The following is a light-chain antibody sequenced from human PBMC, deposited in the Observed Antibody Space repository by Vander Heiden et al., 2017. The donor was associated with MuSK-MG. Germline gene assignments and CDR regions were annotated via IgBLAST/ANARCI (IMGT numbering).Light chain of an antibody. CDR3: QQSDSTSHT. V-gene: IGKV1-39*01. J-gene: IGKJ4*01. Sequence: IPMTQSPSSLSASVGDRVTITCRASQSISSYLNWYQQKPGKAPKLLIYAASTLQGGVPSRFSGSGSGTDFTLTISRLQPEDFATYYCQQSDSTSHTFGGGTKVEI. CDR2: AAS. CDR1: QSISSY.